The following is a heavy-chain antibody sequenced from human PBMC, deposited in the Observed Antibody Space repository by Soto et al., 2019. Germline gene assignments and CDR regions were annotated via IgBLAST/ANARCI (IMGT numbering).Heavy chain of an antibody. V-gene: IGHV4-34*01. D-gene: IGHD2-21*02. J-gene: IGHJ6*02. CDR2: INHSGST. CDR1: GGSFSGYC. CDR3: ARGGCGGDCYWDYYGMDV. Sequence: PSETLSLTCAVYGGSFSGYCWSWIRQPPGKGLEWIGEINHSGSTNYNPSLKSRVTISVDTSKNQFSLKLSSVTAADTAVYYCARGGCGGDCYWDYYGMDVWGQGTTVTVSS.